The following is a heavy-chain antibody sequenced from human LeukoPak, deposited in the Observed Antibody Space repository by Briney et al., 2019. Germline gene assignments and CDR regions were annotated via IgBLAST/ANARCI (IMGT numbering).Heavy chain of an antibody. Sequence: HTGGSLRLSCAASGFTFSSYWMSWVRQPPGKGLEWVANIKQDGSEKYYVDSVKGRFTISRDNAKNSLYLQMNSLRAEDTAVYYCARGGEVHYFDYWGQGTLVTVSS. V-gene: IGHV3-7*01. CDR1: GFTFSSYW. J-gene: IGHJ4*02. CDR3: ARGGEVHYFDY. CDR2: IKQDGSEK.